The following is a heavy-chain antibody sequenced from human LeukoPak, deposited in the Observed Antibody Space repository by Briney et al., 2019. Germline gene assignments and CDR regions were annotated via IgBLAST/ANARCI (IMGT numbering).Heavy chain of an antibody. CDR1: GFTFSSYW. Sequence: GGSLGLSCAASGFTFSSYWMHWVRQAPGKGLVWVSRINDDESVTNYADSVKGRFTISRDNAKNTLYLQMNSLIADDTAVYFCARDLGSGGSCYRNWGQGALVTVSS. J-gene: IGHJ4*02. CDR2: INDDESVT. D-gene: IGHD2-15*01. V-gene: IGHV3-74*01. CDR3: ARDLGSGGSCYRN.